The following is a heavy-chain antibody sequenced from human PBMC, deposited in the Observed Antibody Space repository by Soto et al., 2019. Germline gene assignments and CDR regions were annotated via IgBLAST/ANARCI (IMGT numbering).Heavy chain of an antibody. J-gene: IGHJ4*02. CDR2: ISSSSGYI. V-gene: IGHV3-21*01. CDR3: ARVYSSKWGYFDY. Sequence: GGSLRLSCAASGFTFSSYSMNWVRQAPGKGLEWVSSISSSSGYIYYADSLKGRFTISRDNAKNSLYLQMNSLRAEDTAVYYCARVYSSKWGYFDYWGQGTLVTVSS. CDR1: GFTFSSYS. D-gene: IGHD6-13*01.